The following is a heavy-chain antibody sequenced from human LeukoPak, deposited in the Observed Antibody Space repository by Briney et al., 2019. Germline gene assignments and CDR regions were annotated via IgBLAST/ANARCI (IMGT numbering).Heavy chain of an antibody. CDR2: INPNSGGT. CDR3: ARGGIGYCSGGSCPMAFDI. D-gene: IGHD2-15*01. J-gene: IGHJ3*02. Sequence: GASVKVSCKASGYTFTGYYMHWVRQAPGQGLEWMGWINPNSGGTNYAQKFQGRVTMTRDTPISTAYMELSRLRSDDTAVYYCARGGIGYCSGGSCPMAFDIWGQGTMVTVSS. CDR1: GYTFTGYY. V-gene: IGHV1-2*02.